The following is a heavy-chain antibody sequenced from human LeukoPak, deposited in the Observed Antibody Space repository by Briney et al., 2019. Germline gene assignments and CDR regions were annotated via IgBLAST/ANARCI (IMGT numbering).Heavy chain of an antibody. Sequence: KTSETPSLTCTVSGGSINRSSYYWAWIRQPPGKGMEWIGSMHPSESTYYNPSLRSRVTISVDTSKNQFSLSLTSVTAADRAVYYCARQPPYSSTFDVWGQGTMVSVSS. V-gene: IGHV4-39*01. J-gene: IGHJ3*01. CDR2: MHPSEST. CDR3: ARQPPYSSTFDV. CDR1: GGSINRSSYY. D-gene: IGHD2-21*01.